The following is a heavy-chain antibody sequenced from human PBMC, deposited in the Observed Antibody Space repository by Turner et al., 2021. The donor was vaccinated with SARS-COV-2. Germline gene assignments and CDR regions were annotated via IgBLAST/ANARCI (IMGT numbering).Heavy chain of an antibody. CDR3: ARGRADTSSWYGWGAFDI. CDR2: IWYDGSNK. V-gene: IGHV3-33*01. D-gene: IGHD6-13*01. CDR1: GFTFSSYG. Sequence: QVQLVESGGGVVQPGRSLRLSCAASGFTFSSYGMHWVRQAPGKGMEWVAVIWYDGSNKYYADSVKGRFTISRDNSKNTLYLQMNSLGAEDTAVYYCARGRADTSSWYGWGAFDIWGQGTMVTISS. J-gene: IGHJ3*02.